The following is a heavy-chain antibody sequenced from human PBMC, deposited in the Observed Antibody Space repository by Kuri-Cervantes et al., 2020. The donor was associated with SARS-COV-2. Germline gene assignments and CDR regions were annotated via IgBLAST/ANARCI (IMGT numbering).Heavy chain of an antibody. J-gene: IGHJ4*02. V-gene: IGHV1-69*05. Sequence: SVKVSCKASGGTFSSYAISWVRQAPGQGLEWMGGIIPIFGTANYAQKFQGRVTITTDESTSTAYMELSSLRSDDTAVYYCARDEGKGGHCLGHWGQGTLVTVSS. CDR3: ARDEGKGGHCLGH. CDR1: GGTFSSYA. D-gene: IGHD2-21*01. CDR2: IIPIFGTA.